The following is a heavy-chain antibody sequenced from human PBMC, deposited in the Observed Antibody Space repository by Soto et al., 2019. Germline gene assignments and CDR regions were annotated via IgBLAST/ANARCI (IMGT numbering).Heavy chain of an antibody. CDR2: ISAYNGNI. D-gene: IGHD3-10*01. CDR3: ARAPPGEGAAMPDL. J-gene: IGHJ2*01. Sequence: ASVKLSCKASGYTFSNYGISWVRQAPGQGLECMGWISAYNGNIKFAQKVQGRVTMTTDTFTSTAYMELRSLRSDDTAVYYCARAPPGEGAAMPDLRGR. V-gene: IGHV1-18*01. CDR1: GYTFSNYG.